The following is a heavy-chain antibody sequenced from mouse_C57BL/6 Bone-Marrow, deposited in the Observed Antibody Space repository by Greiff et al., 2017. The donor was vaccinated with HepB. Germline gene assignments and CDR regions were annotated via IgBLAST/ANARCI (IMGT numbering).Heavy chain of an antibody. D-gene: IGHD2-1*01. CDR2: ISSGGSYT. V-gene: IGHV5-6*01. J-gene: IGHJ2*01. Sequence: EVMLVESGGDLVKPGGSLKLSCAASGFTFSSYGMSWVRQTPDKRLEWVATISSGGSYTYYPDSVKGRFTISRDNAKNTLYLQMSSLKSEDTAMYYCARQTYGNARVDYWGQGTTLTVSS. CDR1: GFTFSSYG. CDR3: ARQTYGNARVDY.